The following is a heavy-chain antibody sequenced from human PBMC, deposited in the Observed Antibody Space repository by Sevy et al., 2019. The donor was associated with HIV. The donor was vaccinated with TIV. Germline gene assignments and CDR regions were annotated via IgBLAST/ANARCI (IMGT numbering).Heavy chain of an antibody. CDR3: AGDLKYGSGSELDY. CDR1: GGSISSYY. D-gene: IGHD3-10*01. Sequence: SETLSLTCTVSGGSISSYYWSWIRQPPGKGLEWIGYIYYSGSNNYNPSLKSRVTISVDTSKNQFSLKLSSVTAADTAGDYCAGDLKYGSGSELDYWGQGTLVTVSS. J-gene: IGHJ4*02. CDR2: IYYSGSN. V-gene: IGHV4-59*01.